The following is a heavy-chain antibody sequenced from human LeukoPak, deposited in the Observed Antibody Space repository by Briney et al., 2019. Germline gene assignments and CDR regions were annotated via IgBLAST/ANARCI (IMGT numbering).Heavy chain of an antibody. V-gene: IGHV1-18*01. Sequence: ASVKVSCKASGYTFTSYGISWVRQAPGQGLEGMGWISAYNGNTNYAQKLQGRVTMTTDTSTSTAYMELRSLRSDDTAVYYCARDELYSSSWDYYGMDVWGQGTTVTVSS. D-gene: IGHD6-13*01. CDR2: ISAYNGNT. J-gene: IGHJ6*02. CDR3: ARDELYSSSWDYYGMDV. CDR1: GYTFTSYG.